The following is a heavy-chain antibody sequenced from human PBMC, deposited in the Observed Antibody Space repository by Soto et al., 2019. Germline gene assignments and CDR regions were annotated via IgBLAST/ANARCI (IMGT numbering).Heavy chain of an antibody. CDR2: IYYSGST. Sequence: SETLSLTYTVSGGSISSSSYYWGWIRQPPGKGLEWIGSIYYSGSTYYNPSLKSRVTISVDTSKNQFSLKLSSVTAADTAVYYCARLLRFDSSSWYYYYGMDVWGQGTTVTVSS. CDR3: ARLLRFDSSSWYYYYGMDV. J-gene: IGHJ6*02. V-gene: IGHV4-39*01. CDR1: GGSISSSSYY. D-gene: IGHD6-13*01.